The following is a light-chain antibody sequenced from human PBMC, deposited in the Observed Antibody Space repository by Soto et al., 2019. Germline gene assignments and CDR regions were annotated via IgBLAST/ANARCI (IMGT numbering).Light chain of an antibody. J-gene: IGKJ1*01. CDR1: QSISNW. CDR2: YVS. Sequence: DIQMTQSPSTLSASVGDRVTITCRASQSISNWLAWYHQKPGKAPKLLSYYVSCLASGVPTRVSGSGSGTEYTLTISRLQPVDFATYSCQQYNRSPWTFGQGNKVEIK. V-gene: IGKV1-5*01. CDR3: QQYNRSPWT.